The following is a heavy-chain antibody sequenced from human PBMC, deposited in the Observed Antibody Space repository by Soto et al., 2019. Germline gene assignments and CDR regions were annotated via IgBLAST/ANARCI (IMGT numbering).Heavy chain of an antibody. Sequence: QVQLQESGPGLVKPSQTLSLSCTVSGGSISSGGYYWSWIRQHPGKGLEWIGYIYYSGSTYYNPSLKSRGNISVDTSKNPFSLKLSSVTAADTAVYYCAREVVVVAASIGGYFDLWGRGTLVTVSS. CDR1: GGSISSGGYY. J-gene: IGHJ2*01. CDR3: AREVVVVAASIGGYFDL. CDR2: IYYSGST. V-gene: IGHV4-31*03. D-gene: IGHD2-15*01.